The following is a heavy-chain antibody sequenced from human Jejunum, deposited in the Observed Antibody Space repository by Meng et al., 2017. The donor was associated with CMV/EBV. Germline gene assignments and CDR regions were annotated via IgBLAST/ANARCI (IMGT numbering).Heavy chain of an antibody. CDR2: IYTDSGDT. Sequence: KISCKASGYTFTNFAIQWVRQAPGRRLEWMGWIYTDSGDTKFSQKFQGRVSFTRDTPATTAYMELTSLRSEDTAVYYCARGVISYHDSWGQGTLVTVSS. J-gene: IGHJ5*02. CDR3: ARGVISYHDS. V-gene: IGHV1-3*04. CDR1: GYTFTNFA. D-gene: IGHD3-16*01.